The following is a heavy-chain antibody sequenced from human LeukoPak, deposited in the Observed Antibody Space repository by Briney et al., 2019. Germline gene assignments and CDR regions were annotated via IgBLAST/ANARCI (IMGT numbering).Heavy chain of an antibody. J-gene: IGHJ4*02. D-gene: IGHD5-12*01. CDR2: IYYSGST. CDR1: GGSISSSSYY. V-gene: IGHV4-39*07. Sequence: PSETLSLTCTVSGGSISSSSYYWGWIRQPPGKGLEWIGSIYYSGSTYYNPSLKSRVTISVDTSKNQFSLKLSSVTAADTAVYYCARGLNGYSGYGTIDYWGQGTLVTVSS. CDR3: ARGLNGYSGYGTIDY.